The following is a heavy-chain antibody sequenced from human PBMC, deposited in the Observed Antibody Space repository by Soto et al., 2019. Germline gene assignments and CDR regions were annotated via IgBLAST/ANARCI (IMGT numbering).Heavy chain of an antibody. Sequence: ASVKVSCKASGYTFTSYGISWVRQAPGQGLEWMGWISAYNGNTNYAQKLQGRVTMTTDTSTSTAYMELRSLRSDDTAVYYCAREIKWLWFGELSGGHWFDPWGQGTLVTVSS. D-gene: IGHD3-10*01. CDR1: GYTFTSYG. CDR2: ISAYNGNT. CDR3: AREIKWLWFGELSGGHWFDP. J-gene: IGHJ5*02. V-gene: IGHV1-18*01.